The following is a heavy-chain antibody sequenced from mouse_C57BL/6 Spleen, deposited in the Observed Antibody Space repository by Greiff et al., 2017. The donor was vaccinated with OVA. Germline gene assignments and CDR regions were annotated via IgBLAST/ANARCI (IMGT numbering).Heavy chain of an antibody. J-gene: IGHJ4*01. V-gene: IGHV1-72*01. CDR2: IDPNSGGT. Sequence: VQLQQSGAELVKPGASVKLSCKASGYTFTSYWMHWVKQRPGRGLEWIGSIDPNSGGTTYNQKFKGKATLTVDKPSSTAYMQLSSLTSEDSAVYYCARWGVYYDYGMDYWGQGTSVTVSS. D-gene: IGHD2-4*01. CDR1: GYTFTSYW. CDR3: ARWGVYYDYGMDY.